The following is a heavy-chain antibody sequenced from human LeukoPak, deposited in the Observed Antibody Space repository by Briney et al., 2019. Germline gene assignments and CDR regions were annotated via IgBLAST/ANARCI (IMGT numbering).Heavy chain of an antibody. Sequence: PGGSLRLSCAASGFTFSSYGMHWVRQAPGKGLEWVAVISYDGSNKYYADSVKGRLTISRDNSKNTLYLQMNSLRAEDTAVYYCAHTPDYGASLFDYWGQGTLVTVSS. D-gene: IGHD4-17*01. CDR1: GFTFSSYG. V-gene: IGHV3-30*03. CDR2: ISYDGSNK. J-gene: IGHJ4*02. CDR3: AHTPDYGASLFDY.